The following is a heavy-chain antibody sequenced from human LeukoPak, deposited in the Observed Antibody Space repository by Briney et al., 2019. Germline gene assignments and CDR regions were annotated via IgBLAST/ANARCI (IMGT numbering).Heavy chain of an antibody. D-gene: IGHD6-19*01. CDR1: GGSISSGAYY. V-gene: IGHV4-61*02. CDR3: ACEDLGVAGPFAY. CDR2: VYTSGST. J-gene: IGHJ4*02. Sequence: SETLSLTCTVSGGSISSGAYYWSWIRQPAGKGLEWIGRVYTSGSTNYNPSLKSRVTISVDTSKNQFSLEVNSVTAADTAVYYCACEDLGVAGPFAYWGQGTLVTVSS.